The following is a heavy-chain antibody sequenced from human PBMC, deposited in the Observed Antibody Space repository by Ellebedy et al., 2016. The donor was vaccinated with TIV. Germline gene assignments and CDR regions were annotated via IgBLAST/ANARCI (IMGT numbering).Heavy chain of an antibody. V-gene: IGHV1-18*04. CDR2: INTYNGNT. CDR3: ARGITGHVDLGY. J-gene: IGHJ4*02. CDR1: GHTFTSDG. D-gene: IGHD1-1*01. Sequence: AASVKVSCKASGHTFTSDGFGWVRQAPGQGLEWMGWINTYNGNTNYAKSFQGRVTMPTDTATNTAYLDLRSLRPDDTAVYYCARGITGHVDLGYWGQGTLVNVSS.